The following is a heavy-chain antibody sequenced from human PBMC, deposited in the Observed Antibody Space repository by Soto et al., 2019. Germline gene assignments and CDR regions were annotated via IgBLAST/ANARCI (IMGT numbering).Heavy chain of an antibody. V-gene: IGHV1-18*01. J-gene: IGHJ6*02. CDR3: ARESSLWFGDPLGYYYYYYGMDV. CDR1: GYTFTSYG. CDR2: ISAYNGNT. D-gene: IGHD3-10*01. Sequence: QVQLVQSGAEVKKPGASVKVSCKASGYTFTSYGISWVRQAPGQGLEWMGWISAYNGNTNYAQKLQGRVTMTTDTSTSTAYMELRSLRSDDTAVYYCARESSLWFGDPLGYYYYYYGMDVWGQGTTVTVSS.